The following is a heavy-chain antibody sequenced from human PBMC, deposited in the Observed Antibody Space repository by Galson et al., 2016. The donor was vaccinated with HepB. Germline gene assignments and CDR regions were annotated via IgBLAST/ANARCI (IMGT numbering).Heavy chain of an antibody. CDR1: GGTFSSYT. Sequence: SVKVSCKASGGTFSSYTITWVRQAPGQGLEWMGGIIPIFGATNYAQKFRGRVTITADESTSTAYMELSSLRSEDTAVYYCAGGERWLTLGDYWGQGTLVTVSS. V-gene: IGHV1-69*13. J-gene: IGHJ4*02. D-gene: IGHD5-24*01. CDR3: AGGERWLTLGDY. CDR2: IIPIFGAT.